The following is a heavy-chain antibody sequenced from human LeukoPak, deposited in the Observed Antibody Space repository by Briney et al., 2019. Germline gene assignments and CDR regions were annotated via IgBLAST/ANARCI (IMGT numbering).Heavy chain of an antibody. D-gene: IGHD6-13*01. J-gene: IGHJ4*02. CDR3: AKDTERGAAGFDY. Sequence: PGGSLRLSCAASGFTFSSYAMSWVRQAPGKGLEWVSGISWNSGSIGYADSVKGRFTISRDNAKNSLYLQMNSLRAEDTALYYCAKDTERGAAGFDYWGQGTLVTVSS. V-gene: IGHV3-9*01. CDR1: GFTFSSYA. CDR2: ISWNSGSI.